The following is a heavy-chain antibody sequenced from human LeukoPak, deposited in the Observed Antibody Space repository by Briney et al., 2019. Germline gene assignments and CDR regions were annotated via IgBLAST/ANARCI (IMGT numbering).Heavy chain of an antibody. D-gene: IGHD3-16*02. CDR3: ARSLYRTPYDY. CDR2: IYYSGST. CDR1: GGSISSYY. Sequence: SETLSLTCTVSGGSISSYYWSWIRPPPGKGLEWIGYIYYSGSTNYNPSLKSRVTISVDTSKNQFSLKLNSVTAADTAVYYCARSLYRTPYDYWGQGTLVTVSS. V-gene: IGHV4-59*01. J-gene: IGHJ4*02.